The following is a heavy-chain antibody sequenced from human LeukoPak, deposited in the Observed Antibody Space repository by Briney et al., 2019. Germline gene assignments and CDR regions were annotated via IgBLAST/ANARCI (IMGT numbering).Heavy chain of an antibody. D-gene: IGHD1/OR15-1a*01. J-gene: IGHJ4*02. CDR2: IYYSGST. CDR1: GGSISSYY. CDR3: ARGNSLVDY. V-gene: IGHV4-59*01. Sequence: SETLSLTCTVSGGSISSYYWSWIRQPPGRGLEWLGYIYYSGSTNYNTSLKSRVTISVDTSKNQYSVKLSSGTAADSAVYYCARGNSLVDYWGQGTLVTVSS.